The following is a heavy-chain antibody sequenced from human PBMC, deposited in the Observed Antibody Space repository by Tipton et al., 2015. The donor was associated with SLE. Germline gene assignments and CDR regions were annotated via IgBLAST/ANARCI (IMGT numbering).Heavy chain of an antibody. D-gene: IGHD5-12*01. J-gene: IGHJ4*02. CDR2: VDREDGET. Sequence: QSGPEVKKPGATVKISCKVSEYTFTDHYMHWVQQAPGKGLEWMGLVDREDGETIYAEKFQGRVTITADTSTDTAYLELSSLRSEDTAVYYCARGRHRPGYSGYDEKDDYWGQGTLVTVSS. CDR3: ARGRHRPGYSGYDEKDDY. V-gene: IGHV1-69-2*01. CDR1: EYTFTDHY.